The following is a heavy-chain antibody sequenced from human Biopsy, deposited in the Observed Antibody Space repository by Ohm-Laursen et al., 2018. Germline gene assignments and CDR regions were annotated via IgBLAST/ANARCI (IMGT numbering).Heavy chain of an antibody. CDR2: IYYTGHT. J-gene: IGHJ4*02. D-gene: IGHD7-27*01. Sequence: SETLSLTCTVSGGSIKSYYWNWIRQSPGKALEWIGFIYYTGHTNYNPSLKSRATISVDTSKNQFSLKVISVTAADTAVYYCARLTGDPSYWGQGILVTVSS. CDR1: GGSIKSYY. CDR3: ARLTGDPSY. V-gene: IGHV4-59*01.